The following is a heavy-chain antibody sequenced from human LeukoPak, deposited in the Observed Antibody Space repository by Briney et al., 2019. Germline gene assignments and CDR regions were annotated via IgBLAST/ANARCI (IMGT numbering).Heavy chain of an antibody. CDR2: IIPIFGTA. V-gene: IGHV1-69*13. Sequence: ASVKVSCKASGGTFSSYAISWVRQAPGQGLEWMGGIIPIFGTASYAQKFQGRVTITADESTSTAYMELSSLRSEDTAVYYCAREHGSGSYLRWFDPWGQGTLVTVSS. CDR1: GGTFSSYA. CDR3: AREHGSGSYLRWFDP. D-gene: IGHD3-10*01. J-gene: IGHJ5*02.